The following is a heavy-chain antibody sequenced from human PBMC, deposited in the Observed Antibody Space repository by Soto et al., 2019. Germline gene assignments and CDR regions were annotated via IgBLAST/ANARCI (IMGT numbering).Heavy chain of an antibody. D-gene: IGHD6-13*01. CDR3: ARGGALSTSWYWGDGLDS. CDR1: GYTFNSHA. CDR2: IIPVFGTP. J-gene: IGHJ4*02. V-gene: IGHV1-69*06. Sequence: QVQLEQSGSEVTKSGSSVTVSCTASGYTFNSHAITWVRQAPGQGLEWMGGIIPVFGTPSYAQKFQGRVTISADKSTNTSYLELRSLRSEDTAVDYCARGGALSTSWYWGDGLDSWGQGTQVTVSS.